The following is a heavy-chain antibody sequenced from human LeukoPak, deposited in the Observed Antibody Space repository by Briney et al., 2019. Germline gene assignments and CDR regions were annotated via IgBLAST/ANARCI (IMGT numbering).Heavy chain of an antibody. CDR1: GYSISSGYY. Sequence: SETLSLTCAVSGYSISSGYYWGWIRQPPGKGLEWIGSIYNSGSTYYNPSLKSRVTISVDTSKNQFSLKLSSVTAADTAVYYCAAGGWLHPFDYWGQGTLVTVSS. CDR2: IYNSGST. V-gene: IGHV4-38-2*01. J-gene: IGHJ4*02. D-gene: IGHD5-12*01. CDR3: AAGGWLHPFDY.